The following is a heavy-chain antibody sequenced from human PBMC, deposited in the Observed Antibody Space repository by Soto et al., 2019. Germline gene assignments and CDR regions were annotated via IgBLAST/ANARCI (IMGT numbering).Heavy chain of an antibody. CDR2: IIPILGIA. Sequence: QVQLVQSGAEVKKPGSSVKVSCKASGGTFSSYTISWVRQAPGQGLEWMGRIIPILGIANYAQKFQGRVTITADKSTSTAYMELSSLRSEDTVVYLCARGKRGHFLDWGQGTLVTVSS. D-gene: IGHD3-10*01. CDR3: ARGKRGHFLD. V-gene: IGHV1-69*02. CDR1: GGTFSSYT. J-gene: IGHJ4*02.